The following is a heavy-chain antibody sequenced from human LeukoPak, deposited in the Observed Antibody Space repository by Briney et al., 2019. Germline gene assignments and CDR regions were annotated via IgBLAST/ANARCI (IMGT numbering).Heavy chain of an antibody. CDR3: ARLSSVWQIVARGAIDY. J-gene: IGHJ4*02. CDR1: GFTFSSYG. D-gene: IGHD2/OR15-2a*01. Sequence: GGSLRLSCAASGFTFSSYGMHRVRQAPGKGLEWVAFIRYDGSNKYYADSVKGRFTISRDNAKNSLWLQMNSLRAEDTALYYCARLSSVWQIVARGAIDYWGRGTLVTVSS. V-gene: IGHV3-30*02. CDR2: IRYDGSNK.